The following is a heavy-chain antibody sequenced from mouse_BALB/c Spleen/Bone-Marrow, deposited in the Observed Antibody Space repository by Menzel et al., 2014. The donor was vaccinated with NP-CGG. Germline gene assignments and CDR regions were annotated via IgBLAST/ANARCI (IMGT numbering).Heavy chain of an antibody. V-gene: IGHV14-3*02. CDR3: ASNGYDWYFDV. D-gene: IGHD2-14*01. CDR2: IDPANGNT. CDR1: GFNIKDTY. J-gene: IGHJ1*01. Sequence: EVQLQQSGAELVKPGASVKLSCTASGFNIKDTYMHWVKQRPEQGLEWIGRIDPANGNTKYDPKFQGKATITADTSSNTAYLQFSSLTSEDTAVCYWASNGYDWYFDVWGAGTTITVSS.